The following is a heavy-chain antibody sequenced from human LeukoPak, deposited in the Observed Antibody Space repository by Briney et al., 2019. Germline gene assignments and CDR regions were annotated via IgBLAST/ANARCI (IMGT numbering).Heavy chain of an antibody. Sequence: GGSLRLSCAAYGFTFSSYAMSWVRQAPGKGLEWVSAISGSGGSTYYADSVKGRFTISRDNAKNSLYLQMNSLRAEDTALYYCARASIFRAHSDYWGQGTLVTVSS. D-gene: IGHD3-3*01. CDR3: ARASIFRAHSDY. CDR2: ISGSGGST. V-gene: IGHV3-23*01. J-gene: IGHJ4*02. CDR1: GFTFSSYA.